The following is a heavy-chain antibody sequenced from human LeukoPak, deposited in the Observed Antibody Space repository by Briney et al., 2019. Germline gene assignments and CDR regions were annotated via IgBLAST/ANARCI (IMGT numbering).Heavy chain of an antibody. Sequence: GGSLRLSCAASGFTFDDYAMHWVRQAPGKGLEWVSGISWNSGSIGYADSVKGRFTISRDNAKNSLYLQMNSPRAEDTALYYCAKETGIAVAGMSHDAFDIWGQGTMVTVSS. J-gene: IGHJ3*02. V-gene: IGHV3-9*01. CDR3: AKETGIAVAGMSHDAFDI. CDR1: GFTFDDYA. D-gene: IGHD6-19*01. CDR2: ISWNSGSI.